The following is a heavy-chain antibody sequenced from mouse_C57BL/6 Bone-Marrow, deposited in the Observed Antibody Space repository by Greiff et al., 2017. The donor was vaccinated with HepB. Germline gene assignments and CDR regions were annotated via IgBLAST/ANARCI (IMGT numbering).Heavy chain of an antibody. D-gene: IGHD2-4*01. Sequence: QVQLQQPGAELVRPGTSVKLSCKASGYTFTSYWMHWVKQRPGQGLEWIGVIDPSDSYTNYNQKFKGKATLTVDTSSSTAYMQLSSLTSEDSAVYYCALHYDYAPYAMDYWGQGTSVTVSS. V-gene: IGHV1-59*01. CDR3: ALHYDYAPYAMDY. CDR1: GYTFTSYW. J-gene: IGHJ4*01. CDR2: IDPSDSYT.